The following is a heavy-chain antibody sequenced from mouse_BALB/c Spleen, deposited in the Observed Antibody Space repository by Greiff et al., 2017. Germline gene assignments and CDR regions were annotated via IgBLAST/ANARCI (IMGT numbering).Heavy chain of an antibody. J-gene: IGHJ4*01. CDR2: IWAGGST. CDR1: GFSLTSYG. V-gene: IGHV2-9*02. CDR3: ARTYYGNPYAMDY. Sequence: VKLMESGPGLVAPSQSLSITCTVSGFSLTSYGVHWVRQPPGKGLEWLGVIWAGGSTNYNSALMSRLSISKDNSKSQVFLKMNSLQTDDTAMYYCARTYYGNPYAMDYWGQGTSVTVSS. D-gene: IGHD2-10*01.